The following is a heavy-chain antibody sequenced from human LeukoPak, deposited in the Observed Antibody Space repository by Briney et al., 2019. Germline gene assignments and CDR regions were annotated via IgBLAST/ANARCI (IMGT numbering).Heavy chain of an antibody. V-gene: IGHV3-23*01. J-gene: IGHJ4*02. CDR1: GFTFSNYA. D-gene: IGHD3-10*01. CDR2: ISGSGGST. CDR3: AKDQNSGSGSYSNFDY. Sequence: GGTLRLSCAASGFTFSNYAMSWVRQAPGKGLEWVSGISGSGGSTYYADSVKGRFTISRDNSRNTLYLQMNNLRAEDTALYYCAKDQNSGSGSYSNFDYWGQGTLVTVSS.